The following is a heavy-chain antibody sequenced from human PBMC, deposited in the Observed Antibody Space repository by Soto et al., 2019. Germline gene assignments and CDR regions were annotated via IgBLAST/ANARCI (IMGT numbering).Heavy chain of an antibody. Sequence: PGGSLRLSCAASGFTFSSYAMSWVRQAPGKGLEWVSAISGSGGSTYYADSVTGRFTISRDNSKNTLYLKMNSLRAEDTAVYYCEKDRSWFGELSWFDPWGQGTLVTVSS. CDR1: GFTFSSYA. CDR3: EKDRSWFGELSWFDP. D-gene: IGHD3-10*01. CDR2: ISGSGGST. J-gene: IGHJ5*02. V-gene: IGHV3-23*01.